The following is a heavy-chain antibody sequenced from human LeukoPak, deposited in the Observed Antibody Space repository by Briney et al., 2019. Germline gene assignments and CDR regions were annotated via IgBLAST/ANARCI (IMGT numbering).Heavy chain of an antibody. D-gene: IGHD2-2*03. CDR1: GFTFHEKYA. V-gene: IGHV3-9*01. J-gene: IGHJ6*02. CDR3: TKDMDPGGINV. Sequence: GGSLRLSCGASGFTFHEKYAMHWVRQAPGKGLEWVSGFSLDSDNVGYADSVRGRFTVSRVRAKNSLYLQMNYLRPEDTALYFCTKDMDPGGINVWGQGTTVIVSS. CDR2: FSLDSDNV.